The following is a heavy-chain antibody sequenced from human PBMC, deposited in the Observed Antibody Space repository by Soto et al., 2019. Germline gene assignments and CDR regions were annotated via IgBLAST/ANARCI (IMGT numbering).Heavy chain of an antibody. CDR2: IYHSGST. CDR3: ARGMTTVTTLDY. D-gene: IGHD4-4*01. Sequence: TSETLSLTCAVSGGSISSGGYSWSWIRQPPGKGLEWIGYIYHSGSTYYNPSLKSRITISIDRSKNQLSLKLSSVTAADTAVYYCARGMTTVTTLDYWGQGTLVTVS. J-gene: IGHJ4*02. V-gene: IGHV4-30-2*01. CDR1: GGSISSGGYS.